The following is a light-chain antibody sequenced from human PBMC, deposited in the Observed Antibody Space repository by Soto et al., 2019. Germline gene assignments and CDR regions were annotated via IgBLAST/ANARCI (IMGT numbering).Light chain of an antibody. CDR1: QGIRDD. V-gene: IGKV1-6*01. J-gene: IGKJ1*01. CDR3: LQDYNYPVT. Sequence: AIQMTQSPSSLSASVGDRVTITCRASQGIRDDLGWYQQRPGKAPKLLIYAASSLQSGVPSRFSGSGSGTDFTLTISSLQPEDFATYYCLQDYNYPVTFGQGTKVDIK. CDR2: AAS.